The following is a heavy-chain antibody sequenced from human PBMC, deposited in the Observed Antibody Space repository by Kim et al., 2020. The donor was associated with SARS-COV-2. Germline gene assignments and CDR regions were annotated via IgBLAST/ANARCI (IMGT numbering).Heavy chain of an antibody. Sequence: GGSLRLSCAASGFTFSSYAMHWVRQAPGKGLEWVAVISYDGSNKYYADSVKGRFTISRDNSKNTLYLQMNSLRAEDTAVYYCARDLVVVVAANYGMDVWGQGTTVTVSS. CDR2: ISYDGSNK. D-gene: IGHD2-15*01. J-gene: IGHJ6*02. V-gene: IGHV3-30*04. CDR3: ARDLVVVVAANYGMDV. CDR1: GFTFSSYA.